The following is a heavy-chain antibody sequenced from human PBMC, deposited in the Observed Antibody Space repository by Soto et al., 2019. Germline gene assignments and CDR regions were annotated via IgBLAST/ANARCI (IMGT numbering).Heavy chain of an antibody. CDR1: GFTFSSYG. J-gene: IGHJ4*02. V-gene: IGHV3-30*18. D-gene: IGHD2-21*01. Sequence: VQLVESGGGVVQPGRSLRLSCAASGFTFSSYGMHWVRQAPGKGLEWVAVISYDGSNKYYADSVKGRFTISRDNSKNTLYLQMNSLRAEDTAVYYCAKGDTPTPYWGQGTLVTVSS. CDR3: AKGDTPTPY. CDR2: ISYDGSNK.